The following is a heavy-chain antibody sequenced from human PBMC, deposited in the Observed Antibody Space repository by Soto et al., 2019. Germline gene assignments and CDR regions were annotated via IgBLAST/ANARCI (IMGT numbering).Heavy chain of an antibody. V-gene: IGHV1-69*13. CDR2: IIPIFGTA. CDR1: GGTFSSYA. D-gene: IGHD2-15*01. CDR3: ARDCSGGSCICIY. J-gene: IGHJ4*02. Sequence: SVKVSCKASGGTFSSYAISWVRQAPGQGLEWMGGIIPIFGTANYAQKFQGRVTITADESTSTAYMELSSLRSEDTAVYYCARDCSGGSCICIYWGQGTLVTVSS.